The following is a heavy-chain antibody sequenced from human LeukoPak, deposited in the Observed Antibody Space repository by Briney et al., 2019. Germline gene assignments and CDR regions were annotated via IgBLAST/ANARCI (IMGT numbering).Heavy chain of an antibody. CDR3: ASAYYYDSSGYPVPFDY. D-gene: IGHD3-22*01. V-gene: IGHV3-21*01. J-gene: IGHJ4*02. Sequence: GGSLRLSCAASGFTFSSYSMNWVRQAPGEGLEWVSSISSSSSYIYYADSVKGRFTISRDNAKNSLYLQMNSLRAEDTAVYYCASAYYYDSSGYPVPFDYWGQGTLVTVSS. CDR2: ISSSSSYI. CDR1: GFTFSSYS.